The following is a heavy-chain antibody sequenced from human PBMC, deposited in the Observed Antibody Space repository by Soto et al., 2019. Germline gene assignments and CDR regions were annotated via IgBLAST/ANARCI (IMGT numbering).Heavy chain of an antibody. J-gene: IGHJ3*02. CDR3: ARGGSGVTMIVVVGGLFAFDI. CDR1: GYTFTGYY. CDR2: INPNSGGT. D-gene: IGHD3-22*01. V-gene: IGHV1-2*04. Sequence: VKVSCKASGYTFTGYYMHWVRQAPAQGLEWMGWINPNSGGTNYAQKFQGWVTMTRDTSISTAYMELSRLRSDDTAVYYCARGGSGVTMIVVVGGLFAFDIWGQGTMVTVSS.